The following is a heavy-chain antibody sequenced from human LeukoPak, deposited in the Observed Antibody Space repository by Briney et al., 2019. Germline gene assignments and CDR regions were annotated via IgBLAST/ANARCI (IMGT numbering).Heavy chain of an antibody. CDR2: MSPSTGHT. Sequence: ASVKFSCKTSGYTFNRYDINWVRQATGQRPEWMGWMSPSTGHTRYAPKFQGRVTFSRNTSASTVYMEVDILRSEDTAVYFCARGGVTGTYADYYYYYLDVWGKGTTVTVSS. J-gene: IGHJ6*03. CDR1: GYTFNRYD. V-gene: IGHV1-8*03. CDR3: ARGGVTGTYADYYYYYLDV. D-gene: IGHD1-7*01.